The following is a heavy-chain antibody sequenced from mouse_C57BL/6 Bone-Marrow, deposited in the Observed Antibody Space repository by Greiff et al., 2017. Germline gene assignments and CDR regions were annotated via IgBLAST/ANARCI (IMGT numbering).Heavy chain of an antibody. V-gene: IGHV1-15*01. CDR3: TRSFITTLVSFDY. D-gene: IGHD1-1*01. CDR2: IDPETGGT. Sequence: QVQLQQSGAELVRPGASVTLSCKASGYTFTDYEMHWVKQTPVHGLEWIGAIDPETGGTAYNQKFKGKAILTADKSSSTAYMELRSLTSEDSAVYYCTRSFITTLVSFDYWGQGTTLTVSS. CDR1: GYTFTDYE. J-gene: IGHJ2*01.